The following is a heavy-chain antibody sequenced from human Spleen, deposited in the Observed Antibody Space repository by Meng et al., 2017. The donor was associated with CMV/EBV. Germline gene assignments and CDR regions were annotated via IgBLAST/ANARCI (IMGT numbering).Heavy chain of an antibody. D-gene: IGHD5-24*01. Sequence: SVKVSCKASGGTFSTYTITWVRQAPGQGLEWMGRIIPILGIANYARKFQGRVTITADKSTSTAYMELSSLRSEDTAVYYCASKDGYNEDFDYWGQGTLVTVSS. J-gene: IGHJ4*02. CDR2: IIPILGIA. CDR3: ASKDGYNEDFDY. V-gene: IGHV1-69*02. CDR1: GGTFSTYT.